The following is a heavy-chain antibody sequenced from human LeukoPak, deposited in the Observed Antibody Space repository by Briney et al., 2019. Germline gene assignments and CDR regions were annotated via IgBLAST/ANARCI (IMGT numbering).Heavy chain of an antibody. CDR3: SRGLRFSS. D-gene: IGHD3-3*01. CDR1: GGSIYSYY. CDR2: IYYNGST. J-gene: IGHJ5*02. V-gene: IGHV4-59*01. Sequence: SETLSLTCTVSGGSIYSYYWSWIRQPPGKGLEWIGYIYYNGSTKYNPSLKSRITISVDTSKNQFSLYLNSVTAGDTAVYFCSRGLRFSSWGQGTLVIVSS.